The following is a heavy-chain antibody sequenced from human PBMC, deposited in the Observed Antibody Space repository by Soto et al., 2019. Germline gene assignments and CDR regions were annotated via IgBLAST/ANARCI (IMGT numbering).Heavy chain of an antibody. J-gene: IGHJ1*01. CDR1: GGTFSSYT. V-gene: IGHV1-69*02. D-gene: IGHD4-17*01. Sequence: GASVKVSCKASGGTFSSYTISWVRQAPGQGLEWMGRIIPILGIANYAQKFQGRVTITADKSTSTAYMELSSLRSEDTAVYYCARVPPGYGDYEYFQHWGQGTLVTVSS. CDR3: ARVPPGYGDYEYFQH. CDR2: IIPILGIA.